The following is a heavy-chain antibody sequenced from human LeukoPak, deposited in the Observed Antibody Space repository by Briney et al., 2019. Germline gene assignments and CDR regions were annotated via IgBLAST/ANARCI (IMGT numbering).Heavy chain of an antibody. V-gene: IGHV4-39*07. Sequence: SETLSLTCTVSGGSISSYYWAWIRQPPGKGLEWIGSIYYSGSTYYNPSLKSRVTISVDKSKNQFSLKLSSVTAADTAVYYCASLDYGDHGPTDYWGQGTLVTVSS. CDR3: ASLDYGDHGPTDY. CDR2: IYYSGST. J-gene: IGHJ4*02. D-gene: IGHD4-17*01. CDR1: GGSISSYY.